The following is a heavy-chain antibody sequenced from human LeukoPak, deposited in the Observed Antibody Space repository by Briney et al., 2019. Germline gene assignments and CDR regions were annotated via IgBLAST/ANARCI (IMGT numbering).Heavy chain of an antibody. CDR2: IYYSGST. Sequence: SETLSLTCTVSGGSISSSSYYWGWIRQPPGKGLEWIGSIYYSGSTYYNPSLKSRVTISVDTSKNQFSLKLSSVTAADTAVYYCARGKSVGATNYWGHGTLVTVSS. CDR3: ARGKSVGATNY. V-gene: IGHV4-39*01. D-gene: IGHD1-26*01. J-gene: IGHJ4*01. CDR1: GGSISSSSYY.